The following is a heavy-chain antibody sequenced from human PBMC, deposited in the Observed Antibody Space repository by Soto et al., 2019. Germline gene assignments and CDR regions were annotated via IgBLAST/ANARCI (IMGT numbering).Heavy chain of an antibody. J-gene: IGHJ2*01. CDR2: ISGYNGNT. D-gene: IGHD2-2*01. V-gene: IGHV1-18*01. CDR1: GYSSTIYG. Sequence: DSRDPYGYSSTIYGPSGVRLAPGQGLEWKGWISGYNGNTNYAQKLQGRVTMTTDTSTSTAYMELRSLRSDDTAVYYCARRGAGDQLESIVFPGTRTSDL. CDR3: ARRGAGDQLESIVFPGTRTSDL.